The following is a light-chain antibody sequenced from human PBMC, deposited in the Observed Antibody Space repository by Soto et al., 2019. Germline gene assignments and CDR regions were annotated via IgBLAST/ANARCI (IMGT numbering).Light chain of an antibody. Sequence: ETVLTQSPDTLSLSPGERATLSCRASQSVSSAYLAWYQQKPGQAPRLLLYGSSSRATGIPDRFSGSSRSGTDFTLTISGLEPEDFAMYFCQQYNRSPWTFGQGTKVDIK. CDR3: QQYNRSPWT. V-gene: IGKV3-20*01. CDR2: GSS. J-gene: IGKJ1*01. CDR1: QSVSSAY.